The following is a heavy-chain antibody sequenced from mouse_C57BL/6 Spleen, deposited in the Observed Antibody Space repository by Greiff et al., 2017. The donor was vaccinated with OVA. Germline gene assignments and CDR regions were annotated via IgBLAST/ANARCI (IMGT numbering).Heavy chain of an antibody. J-gene: IGHJ2*01. CDR3: ARAPYYYGSSPHFGY. CDR1: GYSITSGYY. CDR2: ISYDGSN. Sequence: EVKLMESGPGLVKPSQSLSLTCSVTGYSITSGYYWNWIRQFPGNKLEWMGYISYDGSNNYNPSLKNRISITRDTSKNQFFLKLNSVTTEDTATYYCARAPYYYGSSPHFGYWGQGTTLTVSS. V-gene: IGHV3-6*01. D-gene: IGHD1-1*01.